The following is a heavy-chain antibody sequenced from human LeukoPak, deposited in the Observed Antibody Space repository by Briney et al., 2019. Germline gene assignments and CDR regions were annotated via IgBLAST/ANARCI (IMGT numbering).Heavy chain of an antibody. CDR2: IHYSGST. CDR1: SGSISSYY. V-gene: IGHV4-59*08. J-gene: IGHJ4*02. Sequence: PSETLSPTCSVSSGSISSYYWSWIRQPPGKGLEWIGYIHYSGSTNYNPSLKSRVTISVDTSKNQFSLKLSSVTAADTAIYYCARHYCGGGNGYYFDYWGQGTLVTVSS. D-gene: IGHD2-15*01. CDR3: ARHYCGGGNGYYFDY.